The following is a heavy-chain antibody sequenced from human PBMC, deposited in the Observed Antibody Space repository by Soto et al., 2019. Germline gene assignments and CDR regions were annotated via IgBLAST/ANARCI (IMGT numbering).Heavy chain of an antibody. CDR2: IYYSGTT. CDR1: GGSISGYY. D-gene: IGHD3-10*01. J-gene: IGHJ4*02. V-gene: IGHV4-59*01. Sequence: QVQLQESGPGLVRPSETLSLTCTVSGGSISGYYWSWIRQPPGKGLEWIEYIYYSGTTSYNPSLNSRVTMSVDTSKNQFSLKVNSVTAADTAVYYCARESYYGSGATVVAYWGQGTLVTVSS. CDR3: ARESYYGSGATVVAY.